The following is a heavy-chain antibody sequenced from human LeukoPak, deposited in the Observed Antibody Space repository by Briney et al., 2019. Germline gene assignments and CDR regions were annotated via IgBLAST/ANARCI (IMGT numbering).Heavy chain of an antibody. D-gene: IGHD2-15*01. CDR1: GFTFSSYA. CDR3: ARDWEYCSGGSCYPHYYFDY. J-gene: IGHJ4*02. CDR2: ISYDGSNK. V-gene: IGHV3-30*04. Sequence: PGRSLRLPCAASGFTFSSYAMQWVRQAPGKGLEWVAVISYDGSNKYYADSVKGRFTISRDDSKNTPYLQMNSLRAEDTAVYYCARDWEYCSGGSCYPHYYFDYWGQGTLVTVSS.